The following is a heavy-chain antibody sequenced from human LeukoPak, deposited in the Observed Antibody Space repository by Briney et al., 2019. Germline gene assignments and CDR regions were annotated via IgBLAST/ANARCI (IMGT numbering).Heavy chain of an antibody. J-gene: IGHJ5*02. D-gene: IGHD3-22*01. CDR3: ARADDDSSGYNWFDP. CDR2: INHSGST. CDR1: GGSFSGYY. V-gene: IGHV4-34*01. Sequence: SETLSLTCAVYGGSFSGYYWSWIRQPPGKGLEWIGEINHSGSTNYNPSLKSRVTISVDTSKNQFSLKLSSVTAADTAVYYCARADDDSSGYNWFDPWGQGTLVTVSS.